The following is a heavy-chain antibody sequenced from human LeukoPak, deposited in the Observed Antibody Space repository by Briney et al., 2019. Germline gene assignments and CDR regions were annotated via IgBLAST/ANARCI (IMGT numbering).Heavy chain of an antibody. CDR1: GFTFSSYA. J-gene: IGHJ6*02. D-gene: IGHD3-9*01. V-gene: IGHV3-7*04. CDR3: ARYYDILAGRFGMDV. CDR2: IKEEGGGK. Sequence: GGALRLSCAASGFTFSSYAMSWVRQAPGRGLEWVATIKEEGGGKQYVDSVKGRFTISRDIPKNSLFLQMNGLRAEDTAVYYCARYYDILAGRFGMDVWGQGTTVTVS.